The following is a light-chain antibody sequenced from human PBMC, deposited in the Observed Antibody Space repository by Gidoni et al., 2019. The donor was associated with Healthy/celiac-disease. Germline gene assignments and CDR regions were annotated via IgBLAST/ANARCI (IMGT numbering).Light chain of an antibody. CDR1: TGAVTSGHY. J-gene: IGLJ2*01. CDR2: DTS. V-gene: IGLV7-46*01. Sequence: QAVVTQETSLTVSPGGTVPLTCGSSTGAVTSGHYPYWFQQKPGHAPRTLIYDTSNKHSWTPARFSGSLRGGKAALTLSGAQPEDEAEYYCLLSYSGARPYVVFGGGTNLTV. CDR3: LLSYSGARPYVV.